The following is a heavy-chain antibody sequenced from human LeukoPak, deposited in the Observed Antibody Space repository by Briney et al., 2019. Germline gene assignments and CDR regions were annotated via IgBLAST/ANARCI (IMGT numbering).Heavy chain of an antibody. Sequence: SETLSLTCTVSGGSISSYYWSWIRQPPGKGLEWIGRIYTSGSTNYNPSLKSRVTISVDTSKNQFSLKLSSVTAADTAVYYCARVFPKRSGYLRYYYMDVWGKGTTVTVSS. V-gene: IGHV4-4*07. CDR2: IYTSGST. J-gene: IGHJ6*03. D-gene: IGHD3-3*01. CDR3: ARVFPKRSGYLRYYYMDV. CDR1: GGSISSYY.